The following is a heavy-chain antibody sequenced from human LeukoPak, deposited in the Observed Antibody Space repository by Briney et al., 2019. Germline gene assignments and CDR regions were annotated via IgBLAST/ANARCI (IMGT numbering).Heavy chain of an antibody. CDR1: GFTFSSYA. V-gene: IGHV3-30*04. CDR3: AKDQSMGN. D-gene: IGHD5-24*01. CDR2: ISYDGSNK. Sequence: PGGSLRLSCAASGFTFSSYAMHWVRQAPGKGLEWVAVISYDGSNKYYADSVKGRFTISRDNSKNTLYLQMNSLRAEDTAVYYCAKDQSMGNWGQGTLVTVSS. J-gene: IGHJ4*02.